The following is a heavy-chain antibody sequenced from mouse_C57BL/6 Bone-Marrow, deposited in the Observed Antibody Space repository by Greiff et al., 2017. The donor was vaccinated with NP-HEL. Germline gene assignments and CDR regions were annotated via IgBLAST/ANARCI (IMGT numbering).Heavy chain of an antibody. CDR1: GYTFTSYG. CDR3: SYYFDY. CDR2: IYPRSGNN. V-gene: IGHV1-81*01. Sequence: VKLMESGAELARPGASVKLSCKASGYTFTSYGISWVKQRTGQGLEWIGEIYPRSGNNYYNEKFKAKATLTADKSYSTAYMELRSLTSEDSAVYFCSYYFDYWGQGTTLTVSS. J-gene: IGHJ2*01.